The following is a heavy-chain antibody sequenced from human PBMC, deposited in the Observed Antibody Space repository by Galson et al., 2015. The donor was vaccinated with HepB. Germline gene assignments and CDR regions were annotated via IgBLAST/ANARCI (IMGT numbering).Heavy chain of an antibody. CDR3: ATSYCGGDCYSWKYYDYYMDV. J-gene: IGHJ6*03. D-gene: IGHD2-21*02. Sequence: SVKVSCKASGGSFSSYAISWVRQAPGQGLEWMGGIIPLFGTTNYAQMFQGRVTITADASTNAAYMELSSLRAEDTAVYYCATSYCGGDCYSWKYYDYYMDVWGKGTTVTVSS. CDR1: GGSFSSYA. V-gene: IGHV1-69*13. CDR2: IIPLFGTT.